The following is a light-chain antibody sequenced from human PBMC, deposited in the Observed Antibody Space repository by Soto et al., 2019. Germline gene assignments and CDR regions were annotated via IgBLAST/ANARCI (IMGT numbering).Light chain of an antibody. V-gene: IGLV2-14*01. CDR2: EVS. CDR1: SSDGGGYDY. J-gene: IGLJ1*01. CDR3: SSYTSSSTDV. Sequence: QASLTQPASVSGSRGQSITISCTWTSSDGGGYDYVSWYQHHPGKSRKLTIYEVSNRPSGVSNLFSGSKSGNTASLTISGLQAEDEAEYYCSSYTSSSTDVFGTGTKVTVL.